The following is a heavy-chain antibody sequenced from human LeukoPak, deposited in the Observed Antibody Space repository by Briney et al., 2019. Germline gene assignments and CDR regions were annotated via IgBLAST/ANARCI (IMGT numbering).Heavy chain of an antibody. CDR1: GFTFSSYG. J-gene: IGHJ4*02. Sequence: PGGTLRLSCAASGFTFSSYGMSWVRQAPGKGLEWVSAISGSGGSTYYADSVKGRFTISRDNSKNTLYLQMNSLRAEDTAVYYCAKAGGDVDIVATIVYFDYWGQGTLVTVSS. CDR2: ISGSGGST. V-gene: IGHV3-23*01. D-gene: IGHD5-12*01. CDR3: AKAGGDVDIVATIVYFDY.